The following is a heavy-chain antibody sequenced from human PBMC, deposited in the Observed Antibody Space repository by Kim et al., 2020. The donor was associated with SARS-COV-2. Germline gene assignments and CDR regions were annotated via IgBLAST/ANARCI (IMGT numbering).Heavy chain of an antibody. CDR2: ISYDGSNK. V-gene: IGHV3-30*04. CDR1: GFTFSSYA. CDR3: ARDSLGLRWSRNTGPFDY. Sequence: GGSLRLSCAASGFTFSSYAMHWVRQAPGKGLEWVAVISYDGSNKYYVDSVKGRFTISRDNSKNTLYLQMNSLRAEDTAVYYCARDSLGLRWSRNTGPFDYWGQGTLVTVSS. D-gene: IGHD2-15*01. J-gene: IGHJ4*02.